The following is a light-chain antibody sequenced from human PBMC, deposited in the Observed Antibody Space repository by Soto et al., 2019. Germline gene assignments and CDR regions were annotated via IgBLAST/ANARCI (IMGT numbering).Light chain of an antibody. Sequence: QSVLTQPPSASGTPGQRVTISCSGSSSNIGSNYVYWYQQLPGTAPKLLIYSNNQRPSGVPDRFSGSKSGNTASLTISGLRAEDEANYFCSLYTTSSTRVVFGGGTKLTVL. CDR3: SLYTTSSTRVV. J-gene: IGLJ2*01. V-gene: IGLV1-47*02. CDR1: SSNIGSNY. CDR2: SNN.